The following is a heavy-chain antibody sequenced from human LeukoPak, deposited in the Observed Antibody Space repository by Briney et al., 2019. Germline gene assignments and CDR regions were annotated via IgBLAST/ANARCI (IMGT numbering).Heavy chain of an antibody. J-gene: IGHJ4*02. CDR1: GFTFSSYA. CDR3: AGYNCSSTTCYTGGFDY. Sequence: PGGSLRLSCAASGFTFSSYAMSWVRQAPGKGLEWVSAISASGGSTYYADSVKGRFTISRDKSKNTLYLQMNSLRAEDSAVYYCAGYNCSSTTCYTGGFDYWGQGTLVTVSS. D-gene: IGHD2-2*02. CDR2: ISASGGST. V-gene: IGHV3-23*01.